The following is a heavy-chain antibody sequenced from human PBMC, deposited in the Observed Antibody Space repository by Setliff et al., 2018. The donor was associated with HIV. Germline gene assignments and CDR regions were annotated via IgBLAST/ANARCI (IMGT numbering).Heavy chain of an antibody. V-gene: IGHV1-18*01. J-gene: IGHJ6*02. CDR1: GGTFSSYG. CDR3: ARDAWVEFLEWTFYGMDV. CDR2: ISAYNGDT. Sequence: ASVKVSCKASGGTFSSYGISWVRQAPGQGLEWMGWISAYNGDTKYAPKVQGRVTLTTDTSSSTIYMELRSLRSDDTAVYYCARDAWVEFLEWTFYGMDVWGQGTTVTVSS. D-gene: IGHD3-3*02.